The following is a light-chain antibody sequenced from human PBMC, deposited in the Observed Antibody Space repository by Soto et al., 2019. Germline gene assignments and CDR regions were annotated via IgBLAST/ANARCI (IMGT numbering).Light chain of an antibody. J-gene: IGKJ2*01. CDR1: QSLVDSDGNTY. CDR2: KVS. Sequence: DVVMTQTPLSSPVPLGQPASISCRSSQSLVDSDGNTYLNWFQQRPGQSPRRLISKVSNRDSGVPDRFSGSGSGTDFTLRITRVEAEDVGVYYCMQGTHWPPVTFGQGTKLEIK. CDR3: MQGTHWPPVT. V-gene: IGKV2-30*01.